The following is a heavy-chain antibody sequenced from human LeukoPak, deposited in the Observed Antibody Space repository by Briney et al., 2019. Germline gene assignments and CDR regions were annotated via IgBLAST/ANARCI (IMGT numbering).Heavy chain of an antibody. V-gene: IGHV4-39*07. J-gene: IGHJ4*02. CDR3: ATNTGTVFDY. D-gene: IGHD7-27*01. Sequence: PSETLSLTCAVSGVSGVSISSITYYWGWIRQPPGKGLEWIGSVYYNGSTYYTPSLKSRVTISVDTSKNQFSLNVTSVTAADTAVYYCATNTGTVFDYWGQGALVTVSS. CDR1: GVSISSITYY. CDR2: VYYNGST.